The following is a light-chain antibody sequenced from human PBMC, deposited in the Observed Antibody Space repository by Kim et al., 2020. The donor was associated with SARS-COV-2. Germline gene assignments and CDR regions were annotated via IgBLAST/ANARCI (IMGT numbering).Light chain of an antibody. J-gene: IGKJ5*01. V-gene: IGKV1-33*01. CDR3: QHYHSLPLT. CDR2: DAS. CDR1: QDISNH. Sequence: ASVGDRVTITCQASQDISNHLSWYQQKPGKAPRFLIYDASTLETGVPSRCTGSGSGTHFTLTISSLQPEDLATYYCQHYHSLPLTFGQGTRLEIK.